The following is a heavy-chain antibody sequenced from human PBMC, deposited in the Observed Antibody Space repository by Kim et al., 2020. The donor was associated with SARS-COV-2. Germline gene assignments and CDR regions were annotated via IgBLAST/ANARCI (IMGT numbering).Heavy chain of an antibody. D-gene: IGHD5-18*01. CDR3: ARGSAGNNHGSRFDY. J-gene: IGHJ4*02. V-gene: IGHV3-53*01. Sequence: DSVKGRFTISRDISKSTLYLQMNSLRAEDTAVYYCARGSAGNNHGSRFDYWGQGTLVAVSS.